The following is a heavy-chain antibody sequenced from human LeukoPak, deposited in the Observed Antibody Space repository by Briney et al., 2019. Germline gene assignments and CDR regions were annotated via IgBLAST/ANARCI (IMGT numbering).Heavy chain of an antibody. V-gene: IGHV3-11*03. D-gene: IGHD6-13*01. Sequence: PGGSLRHSCAASGFTFSDYYMSWIRQAPGQGLEWVAYISHSSGFTNYADSVKGRFAISRDNAKNSLYMQMDSLRAEDTAIYYCAKLFKAYSITWIDYWAQGTRVTVSS. CDR1: GFTFSDYY. J-gene: IGHJ4*02. CDR3: AKLFKAYSITWIDY. CDR2: ISHSSGFT.